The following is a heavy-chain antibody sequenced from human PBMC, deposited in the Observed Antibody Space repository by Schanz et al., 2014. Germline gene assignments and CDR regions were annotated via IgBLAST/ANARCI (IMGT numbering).Heavy chain of an antibody. CDR3: ARGTDTAMEHRPFDY. V-gene: IGHV3-66*01. Sequence: EVLLLESGGRVERPGGSLRLSCAASGFTFSKNYMSWVRQAPGKGLEWVSIIYTDGSTYYADSVRDRFTISRDNSKNMLYLQINNLRAEDTAVYYCARGTDTAMEHRPFDYWGQGTLVTVSS. CDR1: GFTFSKNY. J-gene: IGHJ4*02. D-gene: IGHD5-18*01. CDR2: IYTDGST.